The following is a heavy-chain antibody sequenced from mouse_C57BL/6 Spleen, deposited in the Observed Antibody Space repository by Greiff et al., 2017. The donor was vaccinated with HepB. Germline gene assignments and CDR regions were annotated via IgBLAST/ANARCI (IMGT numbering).Heavy chain of an antibody. CDR2: IYPGDGDT. CDR1: GYAFSSYW. Sequence: QVHVKQSGAELVKPGASVKISCKASGYAFSSYWMNWVKQRPGKGLEWIGQIYPGDGDTNYNGKFKGKATLTADKSSSTAYMQLSSLTSEDSAVYFCARRAYDYNYAMDYWGQGTSVTVSS. CDR3: ARRAYDYNYAMDY. D-gene: IGHD2-4*01. J-gene: IGHJ4*01. V-gene: IGHV1-80*01.